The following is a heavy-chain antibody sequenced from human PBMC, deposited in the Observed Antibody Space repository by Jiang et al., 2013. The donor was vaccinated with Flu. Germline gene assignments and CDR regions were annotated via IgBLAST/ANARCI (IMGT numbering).Heavy chain of an antibody. Sequence: GLVQPGGSLSSPVQRLDSPSVANGMHWVRQAPGKGLEWVAIIWYDGSQKYYADSVRGRFTISRDNSKNTLYLQMNSLRAEDTAFYYCAKDDAFDWYYDLWGRGTLATVSS. CDR1: DSPSVANG. J-gene: IGHJ2*01. V-gene: IGHV3-33*06. CDR2: IWYDGSQK. CDR3: AKDDAFDWYYDL. D-gene: IGHD2-2*01.